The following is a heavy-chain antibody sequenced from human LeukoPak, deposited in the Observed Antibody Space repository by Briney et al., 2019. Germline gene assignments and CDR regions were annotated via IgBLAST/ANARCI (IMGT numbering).Heavy chain of an antibody. J-gene: IGHJ4*02. CDR3: ARQTFGVLYYDS. Sequence: SQTLSLTCTVSGGSISSGGYYWSWIRQPAGKGLEWIGRIYPSGSTNYNPSLKSRVTISTDMSKNQISLKLSSVTAADTAVYYCARQTFGVLYYDSWGQGTLVIVSS. CDR1: GGSISSGGYY. D-gene: IGHD3-10*01. V-gene: IGHV4-61*02. CDR2: IYPSGST.